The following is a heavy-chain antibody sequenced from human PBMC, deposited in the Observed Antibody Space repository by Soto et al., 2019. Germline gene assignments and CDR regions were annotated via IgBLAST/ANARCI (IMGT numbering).Heavy chain of an antibody. CDR1: GGSLSGYY. CDR2: INHSGST. V-gene: IGHV4-34*01. D-gene: IGHD3-10*01. J-gene: IGHJ4*02. CDR3: ARRRGDVLLWFGELLQRSYYFDY. Sequence: SETLSLTCAVYGGSLSGYYWSWIRQPPGKGLEWIGEINHSGSTNYNPSLKSRVTISVDTSKNQFSLKLSSVTAADTAVYYCARRRGDVLLWFGELLQRSYYFDYWGQGTLVTVSS.